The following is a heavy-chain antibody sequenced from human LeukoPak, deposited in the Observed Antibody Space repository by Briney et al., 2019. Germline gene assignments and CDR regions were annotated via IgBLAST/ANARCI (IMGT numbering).Heavy chain of an antibody. CDR2: IYYSGST. CDR1: GGSISSSSYY. Sequence: PSETLSLTCTVSGGSISSSSYYWGWIRQPPGKGLEWIGSIYYSGSTYYNPSLKSRVTISVDTSKNQFSLKLSSVTAADTAVYYCARLRVITVTSPWKYYYMDVWGKGTTVTVSS. D-gene: IGHD4-17*01. CDR3: ARLRVITVTSPWKYYYMDV. V-gene: IGHV4-39*01. J-gene: IGHJ6*03.